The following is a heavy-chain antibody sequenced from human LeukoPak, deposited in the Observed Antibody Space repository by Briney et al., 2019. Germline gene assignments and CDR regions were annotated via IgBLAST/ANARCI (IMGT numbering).Heavy chain of an antibody. V-gene: IGHV3-74*01. CDR2: INPYGSST. J-gene: IGHJ4*02. CDR1: GFSISTYW. Sequence: GGSLRLSCVASGFSISTYWMHWVRQAPGKGLVWVSRINPYGSSTNYADSVKGRFTISRDSARNTVYPQMNSLRADDTAVYYCARGNSGSSGLWDSWGQGTLVTVSS. CDR3: ARGNSGSSGLWDS. D-gene: IGHD1-26*01.